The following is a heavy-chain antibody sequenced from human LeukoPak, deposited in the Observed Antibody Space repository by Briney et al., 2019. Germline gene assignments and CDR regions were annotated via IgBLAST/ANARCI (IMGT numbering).Heavy chain of an antibody. V-gene: IGHV3-7*05. CDR1: GFTFSKYW. Sequence: RGSLRLSCAASGFTFSKYWMTWVRQAPGTGLQWVAHIKEDGSEKYYVDSVKGRFTISRDNAKTSVYLQLNSLRAEDTAVYYCATWSSGWEFDYWGQGTLVSVSS. J-gene: IGHJ4*02. CDR2: IKEDGSEK. CDR3: ATWSSGWEFDY. D-gene: IGHD6-19*01.